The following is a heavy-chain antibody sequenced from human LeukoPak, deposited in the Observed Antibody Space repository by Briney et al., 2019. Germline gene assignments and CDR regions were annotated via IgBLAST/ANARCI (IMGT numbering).Heavy chain of an antibody. D-gene: IGHD3-10*01. CDR2: ISNSGTT. Sequence: SETLSLTCAVSGGSSNDYYWTWIRQAPGKGLEWIGYISNSGTTDYNPSLKSRVTMSVDTSQNEFSLKLTSVTAADTAMYYCARVVRGALTPNCFDPWGQGTLVTVSS. CDR3: ARVVRGALTPNCFDP. CDR1: GGSSNDYY. J-gene: IGHJ5*02. V-gene: IGHV4-59*01.